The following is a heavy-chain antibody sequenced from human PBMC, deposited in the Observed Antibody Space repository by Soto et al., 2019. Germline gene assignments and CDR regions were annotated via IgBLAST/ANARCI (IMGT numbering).Heavy chain of an antibody. J-gene: IGHJ4*02. CDR3: VRDLLGSGGHFDY. CDR2: IWYDGSNT. CDR1: GFIFSSFG. D-gene: IGHD7-27*01. Sequence: GSLRLSCAASGFIFSSFGMHWVRQAPGKGLEWVAHIWYDGSNTYYADSVKGRFTISRDNSRNTLYLQMNSLRAEDTAVYHCVRDLLGSGGHFDYWGQGTPVTVSS. V-gene: IGHV3-33*01.